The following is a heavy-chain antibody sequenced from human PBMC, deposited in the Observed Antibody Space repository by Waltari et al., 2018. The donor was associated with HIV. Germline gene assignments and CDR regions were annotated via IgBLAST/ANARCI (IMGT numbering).Heavy chain of an antibody. CDR2: IFGDGGST. Sequence: EVQLLESGGGLVQPGGSLRLSCAGSGFTFSSYAMTWVRQAPGKGLEWVAAIFGDGGSTFYADAVKGRFNISRDNSKNTLYLQMNSLRAEDTAVYYCAKGTLNPLTTDYWGQGTLVTVSS. CDR3: AKGTLNPLTTDY. D-gene: IGHD4-17*01. CDR1: GFTFSSYA. J-gene: IGHJ4*02. V-gene: IGHV3-23*01.